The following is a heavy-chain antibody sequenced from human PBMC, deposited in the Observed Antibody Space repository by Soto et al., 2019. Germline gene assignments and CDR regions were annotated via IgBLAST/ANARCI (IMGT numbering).Heavy chain of an antibody. J-gene: IGHJ4*02. CDR1: VYTFTNFG. V-gene: IGHV1-18*01. D-gene: IGHD2-15*01. Sequence: QVQRVQSGAEVKKPGASVKVSCKTSVYTFTNFGLSWVRQSPGQGREWMGWISAYNGNTKYAQNFQGRVTMTTDTSTSTADMELRSLSADDTDVYYCATGRTPIDYWGQGTLVTVSS. CDR2: ISAYNGNT. CDR3: ATGRTPIDY.